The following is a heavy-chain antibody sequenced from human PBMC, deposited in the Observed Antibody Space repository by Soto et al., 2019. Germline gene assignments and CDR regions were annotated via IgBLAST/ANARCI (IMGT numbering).Heavy chain of an antibody. Sequence: GGSLRLSCTASGFLFTDYYMSWIRQPPGKGLEWLAYIDGSSDYTNSADSVKGRFTISRDNAKNSVFLQVNNLRADDTAVYYCARDLRFSSTNYFDFWGRGTLVTVSS. V-gene: IGHV3-11*06. J-gene: IGHJ4*02. CDR3: ARDLRFSSTNYFDF. D-gene: IGHD2-8*01. CDR1: GFLFTDYY. CDR2: IDGSSDYT.